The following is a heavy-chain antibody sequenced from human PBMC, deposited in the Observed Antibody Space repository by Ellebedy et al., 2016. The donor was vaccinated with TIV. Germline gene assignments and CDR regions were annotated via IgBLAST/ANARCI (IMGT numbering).Heavy chain of an antibody. V-gene: IGHV4-59*08. CDR2: IYYGST. CDR3: ARGGIGVGADY. CDR1: GDSISSYY. J-gene: IGHJ4*02. Sequence: SETLSLTCIVSGDSISSYYWNWIRQPPGKGLEWIGYIYYGSTKYNPSLKSRVTISLDTSKNQFSLKLSSVSAADTAVYYCARGGIGVGADYWGQGTLVTVSS. D-gene: IGHD1-26*01.